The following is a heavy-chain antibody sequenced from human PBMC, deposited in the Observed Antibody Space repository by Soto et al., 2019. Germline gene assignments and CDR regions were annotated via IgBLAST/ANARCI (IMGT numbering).Heavy chain of an antibody. CDR2: IIPIFGTA. Sequence: VASVKVSCKASGGTFSSYAISWVRQAPGQGLEWMGGIIPIFGTANYAQKFQGRVTITADKSTSTAYMELSSLRSEDTAVYYCAIDSSGWSVYYFDYWGQGTLVTVSS. V-gene: IGHV1-69*06. J-gene: IGHJ4*02. CDR1: GGTFSSYA. D-gene: IGHD6-19*01. CDR3: AIDSSGWSVYYFDY.